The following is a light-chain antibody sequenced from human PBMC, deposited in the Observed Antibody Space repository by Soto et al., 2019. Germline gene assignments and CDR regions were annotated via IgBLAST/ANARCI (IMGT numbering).Light chain of an antibody. J-gene: IGKJ1*01. Sequence: EIVLTQSPATLSLSPGERATLSCRASQSVSSYLAWYQQKPGQAPRLLIYDASNRATGIPARFSGSGSRTDFTLTISSLEPEDFAVYYCQQRSNWPPRTFGRGTKVEIQ. CDR3: QQRSNWPPRT. CDR1: QSVSSY. V-gene: IGKV3-11*01. CDR2: DAS.